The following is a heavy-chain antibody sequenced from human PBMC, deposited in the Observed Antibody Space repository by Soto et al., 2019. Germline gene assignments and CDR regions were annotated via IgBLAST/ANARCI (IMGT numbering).Heavy chain of an antibody. D-gene: IGHD3-10*01. CDR2: IYYSGST. J-gene: IGHJ4*02. CDR1: GGSISSYY. V-gene: IGHV4-59*01. CDR3: ARVHGSGSYSLDY. Sequence: PSETLSLTCTVSGGSISSYYWSWIRQPPGKGLEWIGYIYYSGSTNYNPSLKSRVTISVDTSKNQFSLKLSSVTAADTAVYYCARVHGSGSYSLDYWGQGTPVTVSS.